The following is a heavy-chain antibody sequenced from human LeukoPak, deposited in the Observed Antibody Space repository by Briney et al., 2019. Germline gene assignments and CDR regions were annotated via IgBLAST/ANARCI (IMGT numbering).Heavy chain of an antibody. V-gene: IGHV3-73*01. D-gene: IGHD2-8*01. CDR2: IRSKADNYAT. Sequence: SGGSLKLSCAASGFTFSGSAIHWVRQASGKGLEWVGRIRSKADNYATAYAASVKGRFTLSRDDSKNTAYLQMNSLKTEDTALYYCTTPNEGNWFDPWGQGTLVTVSS. CDR3: TTPNEGNWFDP. J-gene: IGHJ5*02. CDR1: GFTFSGSA.